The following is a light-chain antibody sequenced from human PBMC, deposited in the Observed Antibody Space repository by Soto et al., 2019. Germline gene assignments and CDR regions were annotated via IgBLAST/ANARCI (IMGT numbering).Light chain of an antibody. J-gene: IGLJ1*01. V-gene: IGLV2-14*01. CDR2: DVS. CDR1: SSDVGDYNY. Sequence: QSVLTQPASVSGSPGQSITISCTGTSSDVGDYNYVSWYQQHPGKAPKLMIYDVSNRPSGVSNRFSGSTSGSTASLTISGLQAEDEADYYCSSYTSSTTRVFGTGTKVTVL. CDR3: SSYTSSTTRV.